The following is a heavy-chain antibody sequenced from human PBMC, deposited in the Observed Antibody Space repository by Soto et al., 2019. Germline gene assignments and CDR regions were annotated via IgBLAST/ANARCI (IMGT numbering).Heavy chain of an antibody. CDR1: GGSFSGYF. D-gene: IGHD3-3*01. CDR2: ANYRGSR. J-gene: IGHJ5*02. V-gene: IGHV4-34*01. Sequence: SETLSLTCGVYGGSFSGYFWSWLRQSPGKGLEWLAGANYRGSRNYNPFLRGRLTISLDTSKNQFSLRLSSVTSADTAVYYCARGLAPTIFGTVPTPNWFDPWGQGTQVTVSS. CDR3: ARGLAPTIFGTVPTPNWFDP.